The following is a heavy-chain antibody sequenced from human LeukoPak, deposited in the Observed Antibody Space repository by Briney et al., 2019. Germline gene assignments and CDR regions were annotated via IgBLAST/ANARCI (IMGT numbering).Heavy chain of an antibody. D-gene: IGHD2-21*02. J-gene: IGHJ4*02. V-gene: IGHV1-18*01. Sequence: GASVKVSGKASGYTFTSYGISWVRQAPGQGLEWMGWISAYNGNTNYAQKLQGRVTMTTDTSTSTAYMELRSLRSDDTAVYYCARESGDSTTPWAFDYWGQGTLVTVSS. CDR3: ARESGDSTTPWAFDY. CDR2: ISAYNGNT. CDR1: GYTFTSYG.